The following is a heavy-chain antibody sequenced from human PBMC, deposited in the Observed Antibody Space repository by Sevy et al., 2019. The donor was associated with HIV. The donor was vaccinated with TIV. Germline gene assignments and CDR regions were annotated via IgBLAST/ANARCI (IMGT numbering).Heavy chain of an antibody. V-gene: IGHV4-31*03. D-gene: IGHD3-10*01. CDR2: IYYSGST. CDR1: GGSISSGGYY. Sequence: SETLSLTCTVSGGSISSGGYYWSWIRQHPGKGLEWIGYIYYSGSTYYNPSLKSRVTISVDTSKNQFSLKLSSVTAADTAVNYCARDRRLRGSGSYKDGMDVWGQGTTVTVSS. CDR3: ARDRRLRGSGSYKDGMDV. J-gene: IGHJ6*02.